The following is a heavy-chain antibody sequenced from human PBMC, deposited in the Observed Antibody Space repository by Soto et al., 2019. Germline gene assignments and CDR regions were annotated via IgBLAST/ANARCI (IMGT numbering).Heavy chain of an antibody. J-gene: IGHJ6*02. CDR3: ARAPDCSSTSCYYYYYYGMDV. D-gene: IGHD2-2*01. CDR2: IIPIFGTA. Sequence: GASVKVSCKASGGTFSSYAISWVRQAPGQGLEWMGGIIPIFGTANYAQKFQGRVTITADESTSTAYMELSSLRSEDTAVYYCARAPDCSSTSCYYYYYYGMDVWGQGTTVTVSS. V-gene: IGHV1-69*13. CDR1: GGTFSSYA.